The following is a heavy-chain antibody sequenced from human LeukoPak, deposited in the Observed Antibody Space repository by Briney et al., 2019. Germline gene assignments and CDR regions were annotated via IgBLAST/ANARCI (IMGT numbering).Heavy chain of an antibody. J-gene: IGHJ3*02. V-gene: IGHV1-69*04. D-gene: IGHD3-10*01. CDR3: ARAYKHYYGSGSDAFDI. CDR1: GGTFSSYA. CDR2: IIPILGIA. Sequence: ASVKVSCKASGGTFSSYAISWVRQAPGQGLEWMGRIIPILGIANYAQKFQGRVTITADKSTSTAYTELSSLRSEDTAVYYCARAYKHYYGSGSDAFDIWGQGTMVTVSS.